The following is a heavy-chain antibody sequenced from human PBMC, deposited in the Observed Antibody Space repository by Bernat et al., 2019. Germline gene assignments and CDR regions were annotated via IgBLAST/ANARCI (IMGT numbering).Heavy chain of an antibody. CDR1: GYTFTSYD. CDR2: MNPNSGNT. J-gene: IGHJ4*02. V-gene: IGHV1-8*01. CDR3: ARTWIQLWALPDY. Sequence: QVQLVQSGAEVKKPGASVKVSCKASGYTFTSYDINWVRQATGQGLEWMGWMNPNSGNTGYAQKLQGRVTMTTDTSTSTAYMELRSLGSDDTAVYYCARTWIQLWALPDYWGQGTLVTVSS. D-gene: IGHD5-18*01.